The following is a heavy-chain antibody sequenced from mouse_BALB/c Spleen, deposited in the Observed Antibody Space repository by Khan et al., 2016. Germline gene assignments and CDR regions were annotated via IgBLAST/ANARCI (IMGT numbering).Heavy chain of an antibody. CDR2: INTSNGDT. CDR1: GYTFTSYY. Sequence: VQLVESGAELVKPGASVKLSCTASGYTFTSYYMYWVKQRPGQGLEWIGEINTSNGDTNFNERFKSKVTLTVDKAYSTTYMQFSSLTSEDSAVYYCTRAGYDYPFAYWGQGTLVTVSA. D-gene: IGHD2-4*01. J-gene: IGHJ3*01. V-gene: IGHV1S81*02. CDR3: TRAGYDYPFAY.